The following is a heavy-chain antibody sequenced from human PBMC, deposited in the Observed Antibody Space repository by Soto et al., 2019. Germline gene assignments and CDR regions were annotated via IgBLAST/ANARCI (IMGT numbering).Heavy chain of an antibody. Sequence: SETLSLTCAVSGYSISSGYYWGWVRQPPGKGLEWIGSIYHSGSTYYNPSLKSRVTISVDTSKNQFSLKLSSVTAADTAVYYCARSDSSGYDAFDIWGQGTMVTVSS. V-gene: IGHV4-38-2*01. J-gene: IGHJ3*02. CDR2: IYHSGST. CDR1: GYSISSGYY. CDR3: ARSDSSGYDAFDI. D-gene: IGHD3-22*01.